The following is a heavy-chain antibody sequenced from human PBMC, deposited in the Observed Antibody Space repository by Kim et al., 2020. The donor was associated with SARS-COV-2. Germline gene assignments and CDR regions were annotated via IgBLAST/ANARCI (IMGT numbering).Heavy chain of an antibody. Sequence: SVKVSCKASGGTFSSYAISWVRQAPGQGLEWMGGIIPIFGTANYAQKFQGRVTITADESTSTAYMELSSLRSEDTAVYYCARCPFESDLNYYYYYGMDVWGQGTTVTVSS. D-gene: IGHD3-9*01. J-gene: IGHJ6*02. CDR3: ARCPFESDLNYYYYYGMDV. CDR1: GGTFSSYA. CDR2: IIPIFGTA. V-gene: IGHV1-69*13.